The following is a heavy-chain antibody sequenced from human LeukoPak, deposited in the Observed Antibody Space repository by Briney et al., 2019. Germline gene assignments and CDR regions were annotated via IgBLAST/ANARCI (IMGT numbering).Heavy chain of an antibody. J-gene: IGHJ4*02. CDR1: GGSISGYY. CDR3: ARAHHNGDYYDSSGYAY. Sequence: PSETLSLTCTVSGGSISGYYWSWIRQPPGKGLEWIGYIYYSGSTNYNPSLKSRVTISVDTSKNQFSLKLSSVTAADTAVYYCARAHHNGDYYDSSGYAYWGQGTLVTVSS. D-gene: IGHD3-22*01. V-gene: IGHV4-59*08. CDR2: IYYSGST.